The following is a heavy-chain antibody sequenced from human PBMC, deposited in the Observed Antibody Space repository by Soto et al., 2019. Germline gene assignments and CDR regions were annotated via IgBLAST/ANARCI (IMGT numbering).Heavy chain of an antibody. CDR2: INAGNGNT. CDR3: ARGITLPTPLDY. V-gene: IGHV1-3*01. Sequence: KVSCKASGYTFTSYAMHWVRQAPGQRLEWMGWINAGNGNTKYSQKFQGRVTITRDTSASTAYMELSSLRSEDTAVYYCARGITLPTPLDYWGQGTLVTVSS. J-gene: IGHJ4*02. CDR1: GYTFTSYA. D-gene: IGHD1-20*01.